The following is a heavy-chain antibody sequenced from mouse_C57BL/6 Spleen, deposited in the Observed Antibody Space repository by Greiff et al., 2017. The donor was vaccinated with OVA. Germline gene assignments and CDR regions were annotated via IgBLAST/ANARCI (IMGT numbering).Heavy chain of an antibody. CDR3: AREGPRRDYFDY. CDR1: GYTFTSYW. V-gene: IGHV1-50*01. Sequence: QVQLQQPGAELVKPGASVKLSCKASGYTFTSYWMQWVKQRPGQGLEWIGEIDPSDSYTNYNQKFKGKATLTVDTSSSTAYMQLSSLTSEDSAVYYCAREGPRRDYFDYWGKGTTLTVSS. J-gene: IGHJ2*01. CDR2: IDPSDSYT. D-gene: IGHD3-3*01.